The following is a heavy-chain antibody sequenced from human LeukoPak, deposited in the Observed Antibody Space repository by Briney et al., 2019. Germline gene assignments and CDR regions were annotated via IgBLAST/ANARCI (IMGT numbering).Heavy chain of an antibody. CDR1: GGSISSGGYY. V-gene: IGHV4-31*03. CDR2: IYYSGST. Sequence: SETLSLTCTVSGGSISSGGYYWSWIRQHPGKGLEWIGYIYYSGSTYYNPSLKSRVTISVDTSKNQFSLKLSSVTAADTAVYYCARLKYCSGGSCPTSGGFDYWGQGTLVTVSS. CDR3: ARLKYCSGGSCPTSGGFDY. D-gene: IGHD2-15*01. J-gene: IGHJ4*02.